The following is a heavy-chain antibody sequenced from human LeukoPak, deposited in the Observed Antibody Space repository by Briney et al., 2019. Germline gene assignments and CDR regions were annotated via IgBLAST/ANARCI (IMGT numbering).Heavy chain of an antibody. CDR3: AKGSGWEAPYFYYYMDV. CDR2: ISGTGEST. CDR1: GFTFRSYA. J-gene: IGHJ6*03. V-gene: IGHV3-23*01. D-gene: IGHD1-26*01. Sequence: QAGGSLRLSCEASGFTFRSYAMSWVRQAPGKGLEWVSSISGTGESTYYPDSVKGRFTISRDNSKNTLYLQMNRLRAEDTAVYLCAKGSGWEAPYFYYYMDVWGKGTTVTISS.